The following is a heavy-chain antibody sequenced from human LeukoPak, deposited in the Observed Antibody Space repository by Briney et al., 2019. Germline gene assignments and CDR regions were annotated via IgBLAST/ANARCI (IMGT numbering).Heavy chain of an antibody. CDR1: GFTFSSYA. CDR2: ISGSGGST. V-gene: IGHV3-23*01. CDR3: AAKAREVVVITTIWLDP. D-gene: IGHD3-22*01. J-gene: IGHJ5*02. Sequence: PGGSLRLSCAASGFTFSSYAMGWVRQAPGKGLEWVSAISGSGGSTYYADSVKGRFTISRDNSKNTLYLQMNSLRAEDTAVYYCAAKAREVVVITTIWLDPWGQGTLVTVSS.